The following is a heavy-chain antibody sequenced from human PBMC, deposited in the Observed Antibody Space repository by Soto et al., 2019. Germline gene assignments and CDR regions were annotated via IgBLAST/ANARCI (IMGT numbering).Heavy chain of an antibody. V-gene: IGHV3-30*18. CDR3: AKDRGPQSLLGGMDV. CDR1: GFTFSSYG. J-gene: IGHJ6*02. D-gene: IGHD2-21*01. CDR2: ISYDGSNK. Sequence: GSLRLSCAASGFTFSSYGMHWVRQAPGKGLEWVAVISYDGSNKYYADSVKGRFTISRDNSKNTLYLQMNSLRAEDTAVYYCAKDRGPQSLLGGMDVWGQGTTVTVSS.